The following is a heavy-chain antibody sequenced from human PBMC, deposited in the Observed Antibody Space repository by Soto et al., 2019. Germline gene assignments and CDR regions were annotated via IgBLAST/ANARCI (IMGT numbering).Heavy chain of an antibody. D-gene: IGHD2-2*02. CDR3: ARDYCSSTSCYTPNWFDP. CDR1: GFPFTSYG. CDR2: ISAYNGNT. J-gene: IGHJ5*02. V-gene: IGHV1-18*01. Sequence: GASVKGSCKASGFPFTSYGISWVRPAPGQGLEWMGWISAYNGNTNYAQKLQGRVTMTTDTSTSTAYMELRSLRSDDTAVYYCARDYCSSTSCYTPNWFDPWGQGTLVTVS.